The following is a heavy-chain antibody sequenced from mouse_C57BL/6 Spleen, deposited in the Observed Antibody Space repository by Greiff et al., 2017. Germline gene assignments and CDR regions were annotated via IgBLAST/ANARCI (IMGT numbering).Heavy chain of an antibody. CDR3: ANYGSSPY. D-gene: IGHD1-1*01. J-gene: IGHJ3*01. CDR2: IYPRDGST. Sequence: VQGVESGPELVKPGASVKLSCKASGYTFTSYDINWVKQRPGQGLEWIGWIYPRDGSTKYNEKFKGKATLTVDTSSSTAYMELHSLTSEDSAVYFCANYGSSPYWGQGTLVTVSA. V-gene: IGHV1-85*01. CDR1: GYTFTSYD.